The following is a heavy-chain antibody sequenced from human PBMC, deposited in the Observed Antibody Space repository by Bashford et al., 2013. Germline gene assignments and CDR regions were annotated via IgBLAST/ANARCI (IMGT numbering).Heavy chain of an antibody. J-gene: IGHJ4*02. CDR3: TKVGKYGSGTNYRGPFDD. D-gene: IGHD3-10*01. Sequence: VRQAPGKGLEWVSAIGAAGFTTYYADSVKGRFTISRDNSKNTLYLQMSSLRAEDTALYYCTKVGKYGSGTNYRGPFDDWGQGTLVTVSS. V-gene: IGHV3-23*01. CDR2: IGAAGFTT.